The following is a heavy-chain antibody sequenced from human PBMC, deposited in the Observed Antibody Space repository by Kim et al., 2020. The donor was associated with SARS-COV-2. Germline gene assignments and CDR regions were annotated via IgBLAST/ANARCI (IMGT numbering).Heavy chain of an antibody. CDR2: ISTGGYTM. V-gene: IGHV3-48*03. CDR1: GFTFSSFE. CDR3: ARRVGGRLD. Sequence: GGSPRLSCATFGFTFSSFEMNWVRQAPGKGLEWLSSISTGGYTMYDADSVKGRFTISRDGSLYLQMNSLRVEDTAIYYCARRVGGRLDWGQGTPVTVSS. D-gene: IGHD3-16*01. J-gene: IGHJ4*02.